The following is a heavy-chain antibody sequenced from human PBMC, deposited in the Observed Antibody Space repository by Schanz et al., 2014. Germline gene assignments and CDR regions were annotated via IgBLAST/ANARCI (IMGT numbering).Heavy chain of an antibody. CDR2: ISANDYDT. V-gene: IGHV3-23*04. D-gene: IGHD6-13*01. Sequence: EVFLVESGGGLVQPGGSLRLSCAASGFAFSSFALSWVRQSPGKGLEWVSAISANDYDTYYAPSVKGRFTVSRDNSKNTVYLQMNSLRDEDTAVYYCTKEDATALWYFEQWGQGTLVTVSS. J-gene: IGHJ4*02. CDR1: GFAFSSFA. CDR3: TKEDATALWYFEQ.